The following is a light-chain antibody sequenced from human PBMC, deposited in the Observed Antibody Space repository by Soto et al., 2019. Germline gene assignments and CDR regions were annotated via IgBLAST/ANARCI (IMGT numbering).Light chain of an antibody. J-gene: IGKJ3*01. V-gene: IGKV3-20*01. CDR3: QQYGSSPFT. Sequence: EIVLTQSPGTLSLSPGDRATLSCRASQSVSSNNLAWYQQRPGQAPRVVIYGASTRATGLPERFSGSWSGTYFTLTISSLEPEDFAVYYCQQYGSSPFTFGHGTKVDIK. CDR1: QSVSSNN. CDR2: GAS.